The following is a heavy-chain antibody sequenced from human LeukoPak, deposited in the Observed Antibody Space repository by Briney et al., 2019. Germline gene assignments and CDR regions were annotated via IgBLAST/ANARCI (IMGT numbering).Heavy chain of an antibody. CDR2: ISSSSSTI. CDR1: GFTFSSYS. V-gene: IGHV3-48*02. D-gene: IGHD3-22*01. Sequence: PGGSLRLSCAASGFTFSSYSMNWVRQAPGKGLEWVSYISSSSSTIYYADSVKGRFTISRDNAKNSLYPQMNSLRDEDTAVYYCARDQGYYDSSGYYSYNWFDPWGQGTLVTVSS. J-gene: IGHJ5*02. CDR3: ARDQGYYDSSGYYSYNWFDP.